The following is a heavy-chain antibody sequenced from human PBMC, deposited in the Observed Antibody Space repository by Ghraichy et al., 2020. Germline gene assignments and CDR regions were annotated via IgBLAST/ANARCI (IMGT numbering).Heavy chain of an antibody. CDR1: GFIFSTYN. D-gene: IGHD1-26*01. V-gene: IGHV3-21*01. CDR3: VRPYSGSYSFDS. Sequence: GGSLRLSCAASGFIFSTYNMNWVRQAPGKGLEWVSSITSTSNSIYYPDSVKGRFTMSSDTAKNSLYLQMSSLRADDTAIYYCVRPYSGSYSFDSWGQGTLVTVSS. CDR2: ITSTSNSI. J-gene: IGHJ4*02.